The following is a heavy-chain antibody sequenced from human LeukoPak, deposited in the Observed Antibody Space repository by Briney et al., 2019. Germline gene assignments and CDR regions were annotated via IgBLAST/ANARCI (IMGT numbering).Heavy chain of an antibody. V-gene: IGHV6-1*01. CDR3: AGDLFFQPDYYYYGMDV. Sequence: SQTLSLTCAISGDSVSSNSAAWNWIRQSPSRGLEWLGRTYYRSKWYNDYAVSVKSRITINPDTSKNQFSLQLNSVTPEDTAVYYCAGDLFFQPDYYYYGMDVWGQGTTVTVSS. D-gene: IGHD1-14*01. CDR1: GDSVSSNSAA. J-gene: IGHJ6*02. CDR2: TYYRSKWYN.